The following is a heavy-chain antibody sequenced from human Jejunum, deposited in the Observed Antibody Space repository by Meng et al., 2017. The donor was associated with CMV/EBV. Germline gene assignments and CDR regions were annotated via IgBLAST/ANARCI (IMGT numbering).Heavy chain of an antibody. CDR1: SVSSDDYY. J-gene: IGHJ4*02. CDR3: SRVGKDRSGGDCSFDH. Sequence: SVSSDDYYWSWIRQPPEKGLEWIGYIYYSGSTYYNPSLKSRITISVDTSKNQFSLNLSSVTAADTAVYYCSRVGKDRSGGDCSFDHWGQGTLVTVSS. D-gene: IGHD2-21*01. CDR2: IYYSGST. V-gene: IGHV4-30-4*01.